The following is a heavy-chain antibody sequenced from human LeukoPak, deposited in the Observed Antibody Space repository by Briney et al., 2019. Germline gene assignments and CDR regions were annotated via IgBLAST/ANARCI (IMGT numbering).Heavy chain of an antibody. V-gene: IGHV3-74*01. Sequence: GGSLRLSCAASGFTFSTYWMHWVRQAPGKGLVWVSRINSDGSSASYADSVKGRFTISRGNAKNTLYLQMNSLRAEDTAVYYCAKDAYSSGWYWFDPWGQGTLVTVSS. CDR2: INSDGSSA. CDR3: AKDAYSSGWYWFDP. D-gene: IGHD6-19*01. CDR1: GFTFSTYW. J-gene: IGHJ5*02.